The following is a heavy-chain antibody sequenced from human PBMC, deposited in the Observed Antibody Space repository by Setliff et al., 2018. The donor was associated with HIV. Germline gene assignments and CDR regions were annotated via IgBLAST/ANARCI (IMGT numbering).Heavy chain of an antibody. J-gene: IGHJ4*02. CDR2: IHAGNGHT. CDR3: ARIWGIPPLYYFDY. D-gene: IGHD3-16*01. V-gene: IGHV1-3*01. CDR1: GYTFTSYA. Sequence: ASVKVSCKASGYTFTSYAMHWVRQAPGQRLEWMGWIHAGNGHTKYSQKFQGRVTFTRDTSASAAYMDLSSLRSEDTAVYYCARIWGIPPLYYFDYWGQGTLVTVSS.